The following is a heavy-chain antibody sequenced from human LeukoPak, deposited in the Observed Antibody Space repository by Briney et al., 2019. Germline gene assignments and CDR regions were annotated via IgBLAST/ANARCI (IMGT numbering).Heavy chain of an antibody. CDR3: ARGRGVDSGDCIEN. V-gene: IGHV3-66*01. D-gene: IGHD4-17*01. CDR1: GFTFSSYS. CDR2: IYSGDNT. Sequence: QPGGSLRLSCAVSGFTFSSYSMSWVRQAPGKGLEWVSVIYSGDNTYYADSVEGRFTISRDNSKNTLYLQMNSLRAEDTAVYYCARGRGVDSGDCIENWGQGTLVTVSS. J-gene: IGHJ4*02.